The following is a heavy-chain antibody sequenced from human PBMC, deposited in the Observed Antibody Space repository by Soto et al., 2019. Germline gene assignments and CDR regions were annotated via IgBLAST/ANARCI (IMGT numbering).Heavy chain of an antibody. J-gene: IGHJ4*02. V-gene: IGHV1-8*01. Sequence: VKVSCKASAYSINSYDMNWVRQATGQGLEWMGWMNPKSGNTGFAEKFQGRVKMTWNTSTGTVYLEISSLRPEDTAVYYCARGLVDSGGNCFDSWGQGTQVTVSS. D-gene: IGHD4-17*01. CDR1: AYSINSYD. CDR3: ARGLVDSGGNCFDS. CDR2: MNPKSGNT.